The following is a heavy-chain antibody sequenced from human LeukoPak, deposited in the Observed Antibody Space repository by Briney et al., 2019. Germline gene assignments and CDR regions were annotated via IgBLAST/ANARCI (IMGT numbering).Heavy chain of an antibody. CDR2: IHTSGST. J-gene: IGHJ6*03. CDR3: AKDDGGSYYIYYYYMDV. Sequence: SETLSLTCTVSGGSISSYYRSWIRQPAGKGLEWIGRIHTSGSTNYNPSLKSRVTMSVDTSKNQFSLKLNSVTAADTAVYYCAKDDGGSYYIYYYYMDVWGKGTTVTISS. V-gene: IGHV4-4*07. D-gene: IGHD1-26*01. CDR1: GGSISSYY.